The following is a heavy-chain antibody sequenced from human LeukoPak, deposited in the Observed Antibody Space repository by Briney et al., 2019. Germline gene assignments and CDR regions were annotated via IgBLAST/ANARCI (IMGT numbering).Heavy chain of an antibody. CDR1: GGSISSYY. D-gene: IGHD6-13*01. CDR3: ARHAPYSSSRDDAFDI. V-gene: IGHV4-59*08. Sequence: SSETLSLTCTVSGGSISSYYWSWIRQPPGKGLEWIGYIYYSGSTNYNPSLKGRVTISVDTSKNQFSLKLSSVTAADTAVYYCARHAPYSSSRDDAFDIWGQGTMVTVSS. J-gene: IGHJ3*02. CDR2: IYYSGST.